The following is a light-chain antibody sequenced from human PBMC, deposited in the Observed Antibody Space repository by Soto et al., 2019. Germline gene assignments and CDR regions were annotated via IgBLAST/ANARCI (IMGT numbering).Light chain of an antibody. CDR3: QQYGTTPWT. J-gene: IGKJ1*01. V-gene: IGKV3-20*01. CDR1: QSVNIY. Sequence: EILLTQSPATLSLSPGERATLSCRASQSVNIYLAWYQQKPGQASRLLISGTSSRATGIPDRFSGSGAGTDFTLTISRLEPEDFAVYYCQQYGTTPWTFGQGTKVDIK. CDR2: GTS.